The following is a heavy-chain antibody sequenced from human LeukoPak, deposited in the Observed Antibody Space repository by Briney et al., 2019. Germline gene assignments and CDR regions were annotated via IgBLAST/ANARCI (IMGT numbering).Heavy chain of an antibody. CDR1: GGSISSGGYS. Sequence: SETLSLTCAVSGGSISSGGYSWSWIRQPPGKGLEWIGFIYHSGSTYYNPSLKSRLTISVDTSKNQFSLKLSSVTAADTAVYYCARHIVVVSHRDYYYGMDVWGQGTTVTVSS. D-gene: IGHD2-21*01. V-gene: IGHV4-30-2*02. J-gene: IGHJ6*02. CDR3: ARHIVVVSHRDYYYGMDV. CDR2: IYHSGST.